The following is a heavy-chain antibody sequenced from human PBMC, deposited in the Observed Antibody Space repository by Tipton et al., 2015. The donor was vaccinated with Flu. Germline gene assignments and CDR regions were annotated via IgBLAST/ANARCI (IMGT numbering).Heavy chain of an antibody. Sequence: LRLSCAVYGGSFSGYYWNWIRQPPGKGLEWIGEINHSGSTNYNPSLKSRVTILVDTSKNQFSLKLSSVTAADTAVYYCARGLYGSGSYQRRYFDYWGQGTLVTVSS. CDR1: GGSFSGYY. D-gene: IGHD3-10*01. J-gene: IGHJ4*02. CDR2: INHSGST. V-gene: IGHV4-34*01. CDR3: ARGLYGSGSYQRRYFDY.